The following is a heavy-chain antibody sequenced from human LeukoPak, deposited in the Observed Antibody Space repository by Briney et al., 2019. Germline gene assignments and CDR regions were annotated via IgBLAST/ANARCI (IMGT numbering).Heavy chain of an antibody. CDR3: ARLPHNDFWSGYRFDP. Sequence: SETLSLTCTVSGGSISGFHWSWIRQPPGKGLEWIGYIYYSGSTNYNPSLKSRVTISVDTSKNQFSLKLSSVTAADTAVYYCARLPHNDFWSGYRFDPWGQGTLVTVSS. D-gene: IGHD3-3*01. V-gene: IGHV4-59*08. J-gene: IGHJ5*02. CDR1: GGSISGFH. CDR2: IYYSGST.